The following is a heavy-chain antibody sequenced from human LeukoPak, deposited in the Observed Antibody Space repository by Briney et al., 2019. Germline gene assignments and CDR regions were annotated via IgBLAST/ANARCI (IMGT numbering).Heavy chain of an antibody. CDR3: ATLSGDSHGYDY. D-gene: IGHD5-18*01. J-gene: IGHJ4*02. Sequence: SGGSLRLSCVASGFTFSRSAMTWVRQAPGKGLEWVAVILHDGSNKQYADSVKGRFTISRDNSKNTLYLQINSLRAEDTAVYYCATLSGDSHGYDYWGLGTLVTVSS. CDR2: ILHDGSNK. CDR1: GFTFSRSA. V-gene: IGHV3-30*03.